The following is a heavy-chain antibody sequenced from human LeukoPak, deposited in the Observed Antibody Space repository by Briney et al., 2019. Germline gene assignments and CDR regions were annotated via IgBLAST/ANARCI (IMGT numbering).Heavy chain of an antibody. J-gene: IGHJ4*02. CDR1: GFTFSSYA. CDR3: AKGRNEDGDAALNY. Sequence: GGSLRPSCAASGFTFSSYAMSWVRQAPGKGLEWVSSISGSGANTFYADSVKGRFTISRDNSKNTLYLQMNSLRAEDAAAYHCAKGRNEDGDAALNYWGQGTLVTVSS. CDR2: ISGSGANT. V-gene: IGHV3-23*01. D-gene: IGHD4-17*01.